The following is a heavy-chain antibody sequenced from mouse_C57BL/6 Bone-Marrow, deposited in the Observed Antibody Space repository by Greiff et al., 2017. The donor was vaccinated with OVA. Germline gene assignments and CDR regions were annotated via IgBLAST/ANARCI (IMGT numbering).Heavy chain of an antibody. CDR1: GYTFTDYE. V-gene: IGHV1-15*01. CDR3: TRGSSQAWFAY. Sequence: QVQLKQSGAELVRPGASVTLSCKASGYTFTDYEMHWVKQTPVHGLEWIGAIDPETGGTAYNQKFKGKAILTADKSSSTAYMALRSLTSEDSAVYYFTRGSSQAWFAYWGQGTLVTVSA. J-gene: IGHJ3*01. CDR2: IDPETGGT. D-gene: IGHD1-1*01.